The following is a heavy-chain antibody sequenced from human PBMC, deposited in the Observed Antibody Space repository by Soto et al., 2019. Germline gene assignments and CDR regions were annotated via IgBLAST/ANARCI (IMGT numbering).Heavy chain of an antibody. J-gene: IGHJ5*02. D-gene: IGHD3-10*02. CDR2: IYWNDDK. CDR3: VHRQDVPGLAFDP. Sequence: SGPTLVNPTQTLRLTCAFSGFSLSASGASVGWIRQPPGKALEWLAHIYWNDDKRYSPSLRSRLTISQDTSKNQVVLTFTNMDPADTGTYYGVHRQDVPGLAFDPWGQGTLVTVAS. CDR1: GFSLSASGAS. V-gene: IGHV2-5*01.